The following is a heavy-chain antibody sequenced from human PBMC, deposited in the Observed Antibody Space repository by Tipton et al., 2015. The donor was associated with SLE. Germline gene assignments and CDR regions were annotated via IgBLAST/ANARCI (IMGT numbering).Heavy chain of an antibody. J-gene: IGHJ6*02. CDR3: AIVPGYSYGRTNFYYCGMDV. D-gene: IGHD5-18*01. CDR2: IYYSGST. CDR1: GGSISSYY. Sequence: TLSLTCTVSGGSISSYYWSWIRQPPGKGLEWIGYIYYSGSTNYNPSLKSRVTISVDTSKNHFSLNLSSVTAADTAVYYCAIVPGYSYGRTNFYYCGMDVWGQGTTVSVSS. V-gene: IGHV4-59*01.